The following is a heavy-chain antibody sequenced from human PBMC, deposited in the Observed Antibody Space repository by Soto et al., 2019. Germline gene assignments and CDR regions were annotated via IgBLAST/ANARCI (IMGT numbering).Heavy chain of an antibody. CDR2: INAGNGDT. V-gene: IGHV1-3*05. CDR3: ARGDCAGGSCQTDGLDV. J-gene: IGHJ6*02. Sequence: QVQLMQSGTEEKNPGASVKVSCKASGYTFTSYAIHWVRQAPGQKLEWMGWINAGNGDTKYSQNFQGRVTIIRDTSASTGYMEVSSLTSEDTAVYYCARGDCAGGSCQTDGLDVWGQGPTVTVSS. CDR1: GYTFTSYA. D-gene: IGHD2-15*01.